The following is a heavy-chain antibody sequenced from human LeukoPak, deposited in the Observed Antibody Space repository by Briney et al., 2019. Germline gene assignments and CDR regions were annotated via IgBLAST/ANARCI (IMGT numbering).Heavy chain of an antibody. V-gene: IGHV4-39*07. CDR2: IYYSGST. D-gene: IGHD1-26*01. Sequence: SETLSLTCTVSGGSISSSNYYWGWIRQPPWKGLEWIGSIYYSGSTYYNPSLKSRVTISVDTSKNQFSLKLSSVTAADTAVYYCARAPIGAGYFDYWGQGTLVTVSS. CDR3: ARAPIGAGYFDY. J-gene: IGHJ4*02. CDR1: GGSISSSNYY.